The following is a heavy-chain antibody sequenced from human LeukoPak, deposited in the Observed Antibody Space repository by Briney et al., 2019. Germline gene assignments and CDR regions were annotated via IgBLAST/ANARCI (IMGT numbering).Heavy chain of an antibody. Sequence: ASVKVSCKASGYTFTSYYMHWVRQAPGQGLEWMGIINPSGGSTSYAQKFQGRVTMTRDTSTSTVYMELSSLRSEDTAVYYCARPRGVTMVRANHDAFDIWGQGTMVTVSS. J-gene: IGHJ3*02. CDR3: ARPRGVTMVRANHDAFDI. CDR2: INPSGGST. D-gene: IGHD3-10*01. V-gene: IGHV1-46*01. CDR1: GYTFTSYY.